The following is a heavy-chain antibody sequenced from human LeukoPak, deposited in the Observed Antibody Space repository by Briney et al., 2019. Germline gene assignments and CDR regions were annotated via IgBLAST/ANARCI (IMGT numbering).Heavy chain of an antibody. Sequence: SETLSLTCTVSGGSISSYYWGWIRQPPGKGLEWIGYIYYSGSTNYNPSLKSRVTISVDTSKNQFSLKLSSVTAADTAVYYCARETAAAGRANWFDPWGQGTLVAVSS. CDR1: GGSISSYY. J-gene: IGHJ5*02. CDR3: ARETAAAGRANWFDP. V-gene: IGHV4-59*01. D-gene: IGHD6-13*01. CDR2: IYYSGST.